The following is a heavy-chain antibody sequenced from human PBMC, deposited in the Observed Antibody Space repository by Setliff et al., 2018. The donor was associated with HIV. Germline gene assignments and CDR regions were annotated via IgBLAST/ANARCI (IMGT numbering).Heavy chain of an antibody. CDR2: ISAYNGNT. J-gene: IGHJ3*02. D-gene: IGHD4-17*01. Sequence: GASVKVSCKASGYTFSTYGISWVRQAPGQGLEWMGWISAYNGNTNYAQKLQGRVTVTTDTSTSTAYMELRSLRSDDTAVYYCARDGGPYGDYGGGAFDIWGQGTMVTVSS. CDR3: ARDGGPYGDYGGGAFDI. CDR1: GYTFSTYG. V-gene: IGHV1-18*01.